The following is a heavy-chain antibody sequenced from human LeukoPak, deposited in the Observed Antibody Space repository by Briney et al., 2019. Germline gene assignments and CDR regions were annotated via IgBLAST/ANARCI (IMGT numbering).Heavy chain of an antibody. Sequence: GGSLRLSCAASGFTFSSYAMSWVRQAPGKGLEWVSAISGSGGSTYYADSVKGRFTTSRDNSKNTLYLQMNSLRAEDTAVYYCAKDRGAAAAKGRFDYWGQGTLVTVSS. D-gene: IGHD6-13*01. CDR1: GFTFSSYA. CDR3: AKDRGAAAAKGRFDY. J-gene: IGHJ4*02. CDR2: ISGSGGST. V-gene: IGHV3-23*01.